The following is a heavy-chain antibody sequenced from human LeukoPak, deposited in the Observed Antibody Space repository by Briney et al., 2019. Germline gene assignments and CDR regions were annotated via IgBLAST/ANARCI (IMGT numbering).Heavy chain of an antibody. J-gene: IGHJ4*02. CDR1: GGSISSYH. Sequence: PSETLSLTCTVSGGSISSYHWSWIRQSPGKGLEWMGYIQYSGSTNRNPSLKSRVTISVDTFKNQFSLKLSSVTAADTAVYYCASLIYDSSGYYFDKWGQGTLVTVSS. D-gene: IGHD3-22*01. CDR3: ASLIYDSSGYYFDK. CDR2: IQYSGST. V-gene: IGHV4-59*08.